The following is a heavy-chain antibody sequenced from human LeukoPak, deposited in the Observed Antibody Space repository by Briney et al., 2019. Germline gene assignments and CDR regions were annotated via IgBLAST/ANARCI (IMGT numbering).Heavy chain of an antibody. J-gene: IGHJ2*01. Sequence: TGGSLRLSCAASGFTFSSYSMNWVRQAPGKGLEWVSYISSSSSTIYYADSVKGRFTISRDNSKNTLYLQMNSLRAEDTAVYYCAKPSLYYYDTSGYYRYWYFDLWGRGTLVTVSS. D-gene: IGHD3-22*01. V-gene: IGHV3-48*01. CDR3: AKPSLYYYDTSGYYRYWYFDL. CDR1: GFTFSSYS. CDR2: ISSSSSTI.